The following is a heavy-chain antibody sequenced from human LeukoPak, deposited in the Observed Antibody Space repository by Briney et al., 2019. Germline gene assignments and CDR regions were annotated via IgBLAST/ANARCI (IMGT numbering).Heavy chain of an antibody. CDR2: IYYSGST. J-gene: IGHJ4*02. D-gene: IGHD2-21*01. V-gene: IGHV4-59*08. CDR1: GGSISSYY. Sequence: PSETLYLTCTVSGGSISSYYWSWIRQPPGKGLEWIGYIYYSGSTNYNPSLKSRVTLSLDTSGNQFSLKLSSVTAADTAVYYCARFAYCGSNCWYYFDYWGQGILITVSS. CDR3: ARFAYCGSNCWYYFDY.